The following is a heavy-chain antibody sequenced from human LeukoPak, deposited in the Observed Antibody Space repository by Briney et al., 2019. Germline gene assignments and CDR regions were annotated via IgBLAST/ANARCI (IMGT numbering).Heavy chain of an antibody. CDR3: ATMPYESGSYHLGYFDL. V-gene: IGHV1-24*01. D-gene: IGHD1-26*01. J-gene: IGHJ2*01. CDR2: FDPEDGET. CDR1: EYTLTELS. Sequence: ASVKVSCKVSEYTLTELSMHWVRQAPGKGLEWMGGFDPEDGETIYAQKFQGRVTMTEDTSTDTAYMELSSLRSEDTAVYYCATMPYESGSYHLGYFDLWGRGTLVTVSS.